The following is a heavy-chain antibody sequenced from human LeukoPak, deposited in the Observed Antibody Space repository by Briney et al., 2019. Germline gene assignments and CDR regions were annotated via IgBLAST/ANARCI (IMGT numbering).Heavy chain of an antibody. CDR2: INTNTGNP. CDR1: GYTFTSYA. V-gene: IGHV7-4-1*02. D-gene: IGHD6-13*01. Sequence: GASVKVSCKASGYTFTSYAMNWVRQAPGQGLEWMGWINTNTGNPTYAQGFTGRFVFSLDTSVSTAYLQISSLKAEDTAVYYCARDQAAEATYYYMDVWGKGTTVTVSS. J-gene: IGHJ6*03. CDR3: ARDQAAEATYYYMDV.